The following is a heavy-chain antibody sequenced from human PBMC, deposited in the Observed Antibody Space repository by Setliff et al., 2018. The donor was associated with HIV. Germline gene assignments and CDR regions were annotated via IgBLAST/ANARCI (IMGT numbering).Heavy chain of an antibody. CDR2: INQDGSED. Sequence: TFSNYWIIWVRQAPGKGLEWVANINQDGSEDYYADSVKGRFTISRDNAKDSVYLEINGLRVDDMGIYFCARPIEWGHPARFDSWGQGTVVTVSS. V-gene: IGHV3-7*03. D-gene: IGHD1-26*01. J-gene: IGHJ5*01. CDR3: ARPIEWGHPARFDS. CDR1: TFSNYW.